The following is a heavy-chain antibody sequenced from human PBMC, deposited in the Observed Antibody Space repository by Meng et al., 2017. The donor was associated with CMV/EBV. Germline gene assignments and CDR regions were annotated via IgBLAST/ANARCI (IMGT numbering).Heavy chain of an antibody. CDR1: GGSFSGYY. D-gene: IGHD6-6*01. J-gene: IGHJ4*02. CDR2: INHSGST. Sequence: SETLSLTCAVYGGSFSGYYWSWIRQPPGKGLEWIGEINHSGSTNYNPSLKSRVTISVDTSKNQFSLKLSSVTAADTAVYYCARGGRDIEYSSSPKDFDYWGQGTLVTVSS. CDR3: ARGGRDIEYSSSPKDFDY. V-gene: IGHV4-34*01.